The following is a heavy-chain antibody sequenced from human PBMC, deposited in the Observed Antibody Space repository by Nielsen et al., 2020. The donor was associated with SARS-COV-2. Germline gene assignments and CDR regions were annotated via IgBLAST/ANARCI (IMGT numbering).Heavy chain of an antibody. CDR1: GFTFRRYA. Sequence: GGSLRLSCAASGFTFRRYAMSWVRRAPGKGLEWVSAISAGGTTTHSADSVKGRFTISRDNSKNTLYLQMNSLRAEDTAVYYCAKDKYQLLNYGMDVWGQGTTVTVSS. D-gene: IGHD2-2*01. V-gene: IGHV3-23*01. J-gene: IGHJ6*02. CDR2: ISAGGTTT. CDR3: AKDKYQLLNYGMDV.